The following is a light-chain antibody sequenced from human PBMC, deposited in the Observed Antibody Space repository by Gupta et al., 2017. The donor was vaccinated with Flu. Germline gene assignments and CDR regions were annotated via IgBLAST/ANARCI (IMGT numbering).Light chain of an antibody. J-gene: IGLJ3*02. CDR1: SSNIGKNF. V-gene: IGLV1-51*02. CDR3: ATWDSSLIAGV. CDR2: ENS. Sequence: QSVLTQPPSVTAAPGQKVTISCSGSSSNIGKNFVSWYQQLPGTAPKPLIFENSNRPSGIPDRFSGSKSGTSATLGITGLQTGDEADYYCATWDSSLIAGVFGGGTTLTVL.